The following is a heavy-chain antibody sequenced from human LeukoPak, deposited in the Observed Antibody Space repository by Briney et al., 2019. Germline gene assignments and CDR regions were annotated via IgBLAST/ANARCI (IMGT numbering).Heavy chain of an antibody. Sequence: GESLKISCKGSGYSFTSYGISWVRQAPGQGLEWMGWISAYNGNTNYAQKLQGRVTMTTDTSTSTAYMELRSLRSDDTAVYYCARPQYYYGSGSYSDAFDIWGQGTMVTVSS. J-gene: IGHJ3*02. V-gene: IGHV1-18*04. CDR1: GYSFTSYG. D-gene: IGHD3-10*01. CDR2: ISAYNGNT. CDR3: ARPQYYYGSGSYSDAFDI.